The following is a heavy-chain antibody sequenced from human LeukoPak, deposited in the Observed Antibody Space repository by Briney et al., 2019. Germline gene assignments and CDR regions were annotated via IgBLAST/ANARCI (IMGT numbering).Heavy chain of an antibody. CDR3: ARGWFGELSTRGYY. CDR2: IKQDGSEK. J-gene: IGHJ4*02. V-gene: IGHV3-7*01. Sequence: PGGSLRLSCAASGFTFSSYWMSWVRQAPGKGLEWVANIKQDGSEKYYVDSVKGRFTISRDNAKNSLYLQMNSLRAEDTAVYYCARGWFGELSTRGYYWGQGTLVTVSS. CDR1: GFTFSSYW. D-gene: IGHD3-10*01.